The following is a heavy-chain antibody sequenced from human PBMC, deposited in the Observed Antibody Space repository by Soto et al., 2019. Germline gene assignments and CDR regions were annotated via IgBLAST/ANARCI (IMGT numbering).Heavy chain of an antibody. CDR1: GFTFSSYA. D-gene: IGHD7-27*01. CDR3: AKDSHRYGSSNWGFDY. CDR2: ISGSGGST. J-gene: IGHJ4*02. V-gene: IGHV3-23*01. Sequence: GGSLRLSCAASGFTFSSYAMSWVRQAPGKGLEWVSSISGSGGSTNYAGSVKGRFAISRDNSKNTLYLQMNSLRAEDTAVYYCAKDSHRYGSSNWGFDYWGQGTLVTVSS.